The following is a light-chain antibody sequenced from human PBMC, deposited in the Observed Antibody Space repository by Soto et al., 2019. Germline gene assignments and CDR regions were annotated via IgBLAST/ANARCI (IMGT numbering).Light chain of an antibody. J-gene: IGKJ5*01. V-gene: IGKV3-15*01. CDR2: GAS. CDR3: QQYNNWPFIT. CDR1: QSVRGN. Sequence: ERVMTQSQATLSVSPGETATVSCRASQSVRGNLAWYQQKPGQSPRLLIYGASSRATGIPVRFSGSGSGTEFTLTISSLQSEDFAVYYCQQYNNWPFITFGQGTRLEIK.